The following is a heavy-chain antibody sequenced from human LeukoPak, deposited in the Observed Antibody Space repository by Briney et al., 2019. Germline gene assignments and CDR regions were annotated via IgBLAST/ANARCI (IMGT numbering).Heavy chain of an antibody. CDR3: ARDGGYCSSTSCYYFDY. J-gene: IGHJ4*02. Sequence: GGSLRLSCAASGFIFSDFSISWVRQAPGKGLEWVSCISSSSSDIYYADSVKGRFTISRDNAKNSLYLQMNSLRAEDTAVYYCARDGGYCSSTSCYYFDYWGQGTLVTVSS. V-gene: IGHV3-21*01. D-gene: IGHD2-2*01. CDR2: ISSSSSDI. CDR1: GFIFSDFS.